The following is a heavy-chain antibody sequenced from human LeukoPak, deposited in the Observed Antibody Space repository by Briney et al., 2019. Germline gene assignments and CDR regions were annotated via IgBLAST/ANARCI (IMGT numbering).Heavy chain of an antibody. CDR3: ARGGRLLYYFDY. D-gene: IGHD6-25*01. Sequence: GGSLRLXCAASGFTFSSYSMNWVRRAPGKGLEWVSSISSSSSYIYYADSAKGRFTISRDNAKNSLYLQMNSLRAEDTAVYYCARGGRLLYYFDYWGQGTLVTVSS. V-gene: IGHV3-21*01. CDR1: GFTFSSYS. CDR2: ISSSSSYI. J-gene: IGHJ4*02.